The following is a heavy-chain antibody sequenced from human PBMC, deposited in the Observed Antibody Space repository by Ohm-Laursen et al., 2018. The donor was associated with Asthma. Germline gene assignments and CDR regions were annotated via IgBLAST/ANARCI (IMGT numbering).Heavy chain of an antibody. J-gene: IGHJ3*02. CDR3: AKVSYDSSGYPHDAFDI. V-gene: IGHV3-7*05. CDR2: INENGGEK. Sequence: SLRLSCAASGFTFNKSWMSWVRQAPGKGLEWVAHINENGGEKFYVDSVKVRVTISRDNAKNSLYLQMNSLRADDTAVYYCAKVSYDSSGYPHDAFDIWGQGTMVTVSS. CDR1: GFTFNKSW. D-gene: IGHD3-22*01.